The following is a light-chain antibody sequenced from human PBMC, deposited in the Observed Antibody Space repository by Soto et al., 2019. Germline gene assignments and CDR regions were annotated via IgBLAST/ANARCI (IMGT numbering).Light chain of an antibody. CDR2: NNN. Sequence: QSMLTQPPSASGTPGQRVTMSCSGSSSNIGKNSVHWYRQLPGTAPELLIYNNNQWSSGVPDRFSGSKSGSSASLAIGGLQSEDEADYYCATWDDNFNGPVFGGGTKLTVL. CDR1: SSNIGKNS. V-gene: IGLV1-44*01. J-gene: IGLJ2*01. CDR3: ATWDDNFNGPV.